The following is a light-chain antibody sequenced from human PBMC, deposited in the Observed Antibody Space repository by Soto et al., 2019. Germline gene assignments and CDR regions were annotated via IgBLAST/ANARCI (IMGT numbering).Light chain of an antibody. J-gene: IGKJ2*01. V-gene: IGKV1-39*01. CDR2: LTS. CDR3: QQSYNTPYT. Sequence: DIHMTQSPSSLSASVGYIVTITCRASQSISNYLNWYQQKPGQAPKLLIYLTSSLQSGVPSRFSGSGSGTDFTLTISSLQPEDFATYYCQQSYNTPYTFGQGTKVDIK. CDR1: QSISNY.